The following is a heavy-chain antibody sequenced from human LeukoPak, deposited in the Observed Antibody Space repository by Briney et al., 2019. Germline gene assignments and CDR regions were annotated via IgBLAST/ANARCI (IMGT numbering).Heavy chain of an antibody. V-gene: IGHV4-39*07. CDR3: AKGAGGFSYYNWFDP. Sequence: SETLSLTCTVSGGSISSRNYYWGWIRQPPGKGLEWIGSIYYSGTTHYNPSLESRVTISVDTSKNQFSLKLASVTAADTAIYYCAKGAGGFSYYNWFDPWGQGTLVTVSS. D-gene: IGHD5-18*01. CDR1: GGSISSRNYY. CDR2: IYYSGTT. J-gene: IGHJ5*02.